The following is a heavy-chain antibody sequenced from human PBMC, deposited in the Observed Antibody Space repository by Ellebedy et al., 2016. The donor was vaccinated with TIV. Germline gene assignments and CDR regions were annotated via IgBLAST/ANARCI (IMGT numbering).Heavy chain of an antibody. CDR2: ISSSSSYI. CDR1: GFTFSSYS. V-gene: IGHV3-21*01. Sequence: GESLKISXAASGFTFSSYSMNWVRQAPGKGLEWVSSISSSSSYIYYADSVKGRFTISRDNAKNSLYLQMNSLRAEDTAVYYCARSQAATTDNDYWGQGTLVTVSS. J-gene: IGHJ4*02. D-gene: IGHD5-12*01. CDR3: ARSQAATTDNDY.